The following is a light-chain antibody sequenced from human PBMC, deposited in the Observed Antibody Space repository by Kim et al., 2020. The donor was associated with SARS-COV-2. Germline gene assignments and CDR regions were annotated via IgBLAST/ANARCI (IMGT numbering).Light chain of an antibody. V-gene: IGLV1-47*01. CDR1: PSNIGTNY. Sequence: GQRVTISCSGTPSNIGTNYVYWYQQLPGTAPKLLISRNSQRPSGVPDRFSGSRSDTAASLAISGLRSDDEGDYYCAAWDDSLSGWVFGRGTKL. J-gene: IGLJ3*02. CDR3: AAWDDSLSGWV. CDR2: RNS.